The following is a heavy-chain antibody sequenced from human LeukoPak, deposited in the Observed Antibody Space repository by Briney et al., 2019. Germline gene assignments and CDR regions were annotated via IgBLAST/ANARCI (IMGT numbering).Heavy chain of an antibody. Sequence: ASVKVSCKASGYTFTGYYMHWVRQAPGQGLEWMGWINPNSGGTNYAQKLQGRVTMTRDTSISTAYMELSRLRSDDTAVYYCARSPLVLLWFGEPNNWFDPWGQGTLVTVSS. CDR1: GYTFTGYY. D-gene: IGHD3-10*01. J-gene: IGHJ5*02. V-gene: IGHV1-2*02. CDR3: ARSPLVLLWFGEPNNWFDP. CDR2: INPNSGGT.